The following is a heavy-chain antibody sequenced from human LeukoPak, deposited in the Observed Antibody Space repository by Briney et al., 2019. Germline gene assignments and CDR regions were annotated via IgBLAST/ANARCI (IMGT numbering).Heavy chain of an antibody. CDR3: ARDSGSYLSWFDP. J-gene: IGHJ5*02. CDR1: GDSVSSNSAA. V-gene: IGHV6-1*01. CDR2: TYYRSKWYN. Sequence: SQTLSLTCANSGDSVSSNSAAWNWIRQSSSRGLEWLGRTYYRSKWYNDYAVSVKSRITINPDTSKNQFSLQLNSVTPEDTAVYYCARDSGSYLSWFDPWGQGTLVTVSS. D-gene: IGHD1-26*01.